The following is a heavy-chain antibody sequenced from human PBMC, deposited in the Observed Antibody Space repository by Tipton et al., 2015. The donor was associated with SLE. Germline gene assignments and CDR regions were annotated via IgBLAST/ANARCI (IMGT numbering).Heavy chain of an antibody. J-gene: IGHJ4*02. CDR2: IDWNSGSI. Sequence: SLRLSCAASGFTFGYYAMHWVRQAPGKGLEWVSSIDWNSGSIRYADSVKGRFTISRDNAKNSLYLQMNSLRVEDTAVYYCARGSGFDYWGQGTLVTVSS. CDR3: ARGSGFDY. V-gene: IGHV3-9*01. D-gene: IGHD2-15*01. CDR1: GFTFGYYA.